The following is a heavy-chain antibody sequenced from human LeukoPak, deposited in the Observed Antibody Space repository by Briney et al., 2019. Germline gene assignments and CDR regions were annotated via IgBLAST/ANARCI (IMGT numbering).Heavy chain of an antibody. CDR2: INGDGSST. V-gene: IGHV3-74*01. CDR1: GFTFSNYW. D-gene: IGHD6-13*01. Sequence: GGSLRLSFAASGFTFSNYWMHWVRQAPGKGPVWVSGINGDGSSTSCADSVKGRFTTSRDNAKNTLYLQMDSLRPEDTAVYYCARVVYSSSWYFDYWGQGILVTVSS. J-gene: IGHJ4*02. CDR3: ARVVYSSSWYFDY.